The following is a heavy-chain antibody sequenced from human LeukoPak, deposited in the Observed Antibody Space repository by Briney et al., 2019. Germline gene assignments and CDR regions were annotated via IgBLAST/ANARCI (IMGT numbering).Heavy chain of an antibody. CDR2: IYYSGTT. V-gene: IGHV4-30-4*01. D-gene: IGHD3-10*01. J-gene: IGHJ4*02. Sequence: LRLSCAASGFIVSSNYMNWVRQPPGKGLEWIGYIYYSGTTYYNPSLKSRVTISVDTSKNQFSLKLTSVTAADTAVYYCARGPYGSGSYYWGQGTLVTVSS. CDR1: GFIVSSNY. CDR3: ARGPYGSGSYY.